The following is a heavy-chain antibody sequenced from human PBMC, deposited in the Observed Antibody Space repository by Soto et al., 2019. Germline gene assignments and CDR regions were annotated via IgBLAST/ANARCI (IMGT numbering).Heavy chain of an antibody. J-gene: IGHJ4*02. D-gene: IGHD6-13*01. CDR2: IIPIFGTA. V-gene: IGHV1-69*13. CDR1: GGTFSSYA. CDR3: ARGEQQLATNEYFDY. Sequence: SVKVSCKASGGTFSSYAISWVRQAPGQGLEWMGGIIPIFGTANYAQKFQGRVTITADESTSTAYMELSSLRSEDTAVYYCARGEQQLATNEYFDYWGQGTLVTVSS.